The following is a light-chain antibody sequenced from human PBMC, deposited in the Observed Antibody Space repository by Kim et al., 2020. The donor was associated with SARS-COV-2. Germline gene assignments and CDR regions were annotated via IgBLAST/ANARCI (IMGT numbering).Light chain of an antibody. V-gene: IGKV3-15*01. Sequence: PGERSTLSCRASQSMSTKLAWYQHKPGQDPRLLIYGAATRATEIPARFSGSGSGIEFTLTSSSLQSEDFAVYYFKQYNYWPIYSFGQGTKLEI. CDR3: KQYNYWPIYS. CDR2: GAA. CDR1: QSMSTK. J-gene: IGKJ2*03.